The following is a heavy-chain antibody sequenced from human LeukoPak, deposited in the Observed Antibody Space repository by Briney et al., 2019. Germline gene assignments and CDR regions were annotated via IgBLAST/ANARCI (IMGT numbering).Heavy chain of an antibody. CDR1: GGSISSGGYS. J-gene: IGHJ4*02. CDR3: ARGSEWFGELTPFDY. Sequence: PSETLSLTCAVSGGSISSGGYSWSWIRQPPGKGLEWIVYIYYSGSTNYNPSLKSRVTISVDTSKNQFSLKLSSVTAADTAVYYCARGSEWFGELTPFDYWGQGTLVTVSS. D-gene: IGHD3-10*01. V-gene: IGHV4-61*08. CDR2: IYYSGST.